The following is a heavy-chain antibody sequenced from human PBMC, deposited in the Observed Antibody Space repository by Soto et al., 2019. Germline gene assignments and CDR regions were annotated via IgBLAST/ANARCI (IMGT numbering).Heavy chain of an antibody. Sequence: EVQLLEAGGGLGRPWGSLTLSCAVSGCTFTNYGINWVRQAPGKGLEWVSSVSKSDYTYYSESVKGRFTISRDNARNSVSLQMDNLRAEDTAVYYCTREDSIIIPAVEDFWGQGTLVTVSS. V-gene: IGHV3-21*01. D-gene: IGHD6-19*01. CDR3: TREDSIIIPAVEDF. CDR2: VSKSDYT. J-gene: IGHJ4*02. CDR1: GCTFTNYG.